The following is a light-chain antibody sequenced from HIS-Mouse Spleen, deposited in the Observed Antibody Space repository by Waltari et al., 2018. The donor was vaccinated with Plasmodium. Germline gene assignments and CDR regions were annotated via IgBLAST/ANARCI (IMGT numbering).Light chain of an antibody. CDR3: QQYNNWPFT. J-gene: IGKJ3*01. Sequence: EIVMTQSPATLSVSPGERATLSCRASQSVSSTFAWYQQKPGQAPRLLIYGASTRATGIPARFSGSGSGTEFTLTISSLQSEDFAVYYCQQYNNWPFTFGPGTKVDIK. CDR2: GAS. CDR1: QSVSST. V-gene: IGKV3-15*01.